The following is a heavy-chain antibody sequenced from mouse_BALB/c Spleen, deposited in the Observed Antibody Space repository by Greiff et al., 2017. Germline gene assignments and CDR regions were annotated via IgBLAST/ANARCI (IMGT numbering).Heavy chain of an antibody. CDR1: GFTFSSYG. V-gene: IGHV5-6*01. Sequence: EVKLMESGGDLVKPGGSLKLSCAASGFTFSSYGMSWVRQTPDKRLEWVATISSGGSYTYYPDSVKGRFTISRDNAKNNLYLQMSSLKSEDTAMYYCARDPGRGGYYFDYWGQGTTLTVSS. CDR3: ARDPGRGGYYFDY. D-gene: IGHD3-3*01. CDR2: ISSGGSYT. J-gene: IGHJ2*01.